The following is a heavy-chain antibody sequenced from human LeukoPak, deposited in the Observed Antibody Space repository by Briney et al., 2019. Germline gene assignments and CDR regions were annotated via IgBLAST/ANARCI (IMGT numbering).Heavy chain of an antibody. J-gene: IGHJ5*02. CDR3: ARGRDGYNYADWFDP. Sequence: SETLSLTCTVSGGSISSYYWSWIRQPPGKGLEWIGYIYYSGSTNYNPSLKSRVTISVDTSKNQFSLKLSSVTAADTAVYYCARGRDGYNYADWFDPWGQGTLVTVSS. V-gene: IGHV4-59*08. CDR2: IYYSGST. D-gene: IGHD5-24*01. CDR1: GGSISSYY.